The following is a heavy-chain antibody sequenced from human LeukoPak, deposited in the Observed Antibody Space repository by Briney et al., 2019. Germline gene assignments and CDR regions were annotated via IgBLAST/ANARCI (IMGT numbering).Heavy chain of an antibody. CDR3: ARGVGRYYDSSGYYGY. V-gene: IGHV4-59*12. D-gene: IGHD3-22*01. CDR1: GGSISSYY. J-gene: IGHJ4*02. Sequence: SETLSLTCTVSGGSISSYYWSWIRQPPGKGLEWIGYIYYSGSTNYNPSLKSRVTISVDTSKNQFSLKLSSVTAADTAVYYCARGVGRYYDSSGYYGYWGQGTLVTVSS. CDR2: IYYSGST.